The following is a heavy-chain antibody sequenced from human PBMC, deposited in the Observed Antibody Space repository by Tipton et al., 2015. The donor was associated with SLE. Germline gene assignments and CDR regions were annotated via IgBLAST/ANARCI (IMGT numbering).Heavy chain of an antibody. CDR1: GFTFSSYA. V-gene: IGHV3-23*01. CDR3: ARDRNPVDYYDSSGDFDY. CDR2: ISGSGGST. D-gene: IGHD3-22*01. J-gene: IGHJ4*02. Sequence: SLRLSCAASGFTFSSYAMSWVRQAPGKGLEWVSAISGSGGSTYYADSVKGRFTISRDNSKNTLYLQMNSLRAEDTAVYYCARDRNPVDYYDSSGDFDYWGQGTLVTVSS.